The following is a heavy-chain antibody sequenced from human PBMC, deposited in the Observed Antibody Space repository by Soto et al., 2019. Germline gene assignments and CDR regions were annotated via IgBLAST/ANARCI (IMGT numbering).Heavy chain of an antibody. V-gene: IGHV4-31*03. D-gene: IGHD7-27*01. Sequence: QLQLQESGPGLVKPSQTLSLTCTVSGGSIRRSDYYWHWVRQLPGRGLEWIGYIYYSGSTFYNPSLMSRLAISVDTSRNQFSLSLTSVTAADTAVYYCARLESVTRSLGYFDYWGQGIRVTVTS. CDR3: ARLESVTRSLGYFDY. CDR2: IYYSGST. CDR1: GGSIRRSDYY. J-gene: IGHJ4*02.